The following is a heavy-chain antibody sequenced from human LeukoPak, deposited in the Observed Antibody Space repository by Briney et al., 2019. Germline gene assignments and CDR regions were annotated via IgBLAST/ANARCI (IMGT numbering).Heavy chain of an antibody. J-gene: IGHJ5*02. Sequence: PSGTLSLTCAVYGESFSGDYWSWIRQPPGEGLEWIGEMNHSGSANYNPSLKSRVTISVDTSKNQFSLKLSSVTAADTAVYCCARRAEVPDAKADWFDPWGQGTLVTVSS. D-gene: IGHD2-2*01. CDR3: ARRAEVPDAKADWFDP. V-gene: IGHV4-34*01. CDR2: MNHSGSA. CDR1: GESFSGDY.